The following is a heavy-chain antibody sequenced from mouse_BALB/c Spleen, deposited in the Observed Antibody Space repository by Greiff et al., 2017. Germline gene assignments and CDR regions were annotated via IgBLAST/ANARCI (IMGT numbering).Heavy chain of an antibody. V-gene: IGHV14-3*02. CDR3: GGAYGYDPFAY. CDR1: GFNIKDTY. D-gene: IGHD2-2*01. Sequence: VHVKQSGAELVKPGASVKLSCTASGFNIKDTYMHWVKQRPEQGLEWIGRIDPANGNTKYDPKFQGKATITADTSSNTAYLQLSSLTSEDTAVYYCGGAYGYDPFAYWGQGTLVTVSA. CDR2: IDPANGNT. J-gene: IGHJ3*01.